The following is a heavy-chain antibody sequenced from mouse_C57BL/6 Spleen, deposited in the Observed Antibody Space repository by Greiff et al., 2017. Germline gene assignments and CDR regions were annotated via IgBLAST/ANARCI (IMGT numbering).Heavy chain of an antibody. J-gene: IGHJ4*01. V-gene: IGHV1-26*01. Sequence: EVQLQQSGPELVKPGASVKISCKASGYTFTDYYMNWVKQSHGKSLEWIGDINPNNGGTSYNQKFKGKATLTVDKSSSTAYMELRSLTSEGSAVYYFARLYGNNAMDYWGQGTSVSVSA. CDR2: INPNNGGT. CDR1: GYTFTDYY. D-gene: IGHD2-1*01. CDR3: ARLYGNNAMDY.